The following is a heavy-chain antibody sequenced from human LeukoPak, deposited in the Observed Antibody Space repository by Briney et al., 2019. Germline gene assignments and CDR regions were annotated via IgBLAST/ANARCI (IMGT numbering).Heavy chain of an antibody. D-gene: IGHD4-17*01. CDR2: IKQDGSEK. J-gene: IGHJ6*03. Sequence: GGSLRLSCAASGFTFSSYWMSWVRQAPGKGLEWVANIKQDGSEKYYVDSVKGRFTISRDNAKNSLYLQMNSLRAEDTAVYYCARGATVTLYYYYYYYMDVWGKGTTVTVSS. V-gene: IGHV3-7*01. CDR3: ARGATVTLYYYYYYYMDV. CDR1: GFTFSSYW.